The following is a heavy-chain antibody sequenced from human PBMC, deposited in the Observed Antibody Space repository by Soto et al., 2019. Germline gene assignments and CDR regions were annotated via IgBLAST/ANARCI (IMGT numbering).Heavy chain of an antibody. CDR2: IYWDDDK. D-gene: IGHD3-3*01. V-gene: IGHV2-5*02. J-gene: IGHJ4*02. CDR1: GFSLTTSGVG. Sequence: QITLNESGPTQVKPRQTLTLTCTFSGFSLTTSGVGVGWIRQSPGKAPEWLALIYWDDDKRYSPSLKSRLTITKDTSKKQVVLTMAELDPADTATYYCAHRVLRTVFGLVTTTAIYFDFWGQGTPVAVSS. CDR3: AHRVLRTVFGLVTTTAIYFDF.